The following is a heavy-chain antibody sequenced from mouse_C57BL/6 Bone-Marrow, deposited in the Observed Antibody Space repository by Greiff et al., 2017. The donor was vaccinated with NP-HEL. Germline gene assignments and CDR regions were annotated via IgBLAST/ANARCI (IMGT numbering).Heavy chain of an antibody. CDR2: INYDGSST. Sequence: EVQRVESEGGLVQPGSSMKLSCTASGFTFSDYYMAWVRQVPEKGLEWVANINYDGSSTYYLDSLKSRFIISRDNAKNILYLQMSSLKSEDTATYYCARVGYDVFDYWGQGTTLTVSS. J-gene: IGHJ2*01. D-gene: IGHD2-2*01. CDR3: ARVGYDVFDY. CDR1: GFTFSDYY. V-gene: IGHV5-16*01.